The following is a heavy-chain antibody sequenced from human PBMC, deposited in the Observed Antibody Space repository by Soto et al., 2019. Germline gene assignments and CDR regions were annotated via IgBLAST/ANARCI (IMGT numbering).Heavy chain of an antibody. J-gene: IGHJ6*02. Sequence: QVQLVQSGAEVKKPGASVKVSCKVSGYTLIELSMHWVRQAPGKGLEWRGSFDPEDGETIYAQRFQGRVTMTGDTSTDTAYMDLSSLRSEDTAVYYCATHLGGYERHFDYYGMDVWGQGTTVTVSS. CDR2: FDPEDGET. CDR3: ATHLGGYERHFDYYGMDV. V-gene: IGHV1-24*01. D-gene: IGHD3-16*01. CDR1: GYTLIELS.